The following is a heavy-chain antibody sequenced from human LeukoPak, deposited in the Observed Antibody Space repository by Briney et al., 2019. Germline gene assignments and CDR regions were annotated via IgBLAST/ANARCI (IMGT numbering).Heavy chain of an antibody. CDR2: IYHSGST. CDR3: ARREVGAPFDY. D-gene: IGHD1-26*01. CDR1: GGSFSGYY. V-gene: IGHV4-34*01. J-gene: IGHJ4*02. Sequence: SETLSLTCAVYGGSFSGYYWSWIRQPPGKGLEWIGSIYHSGSTYYNPSLKSRVTISIDTSKNQFSLKLSSLTAADTAVYYCARREVGAPFDYWGQGTLVTVSS.